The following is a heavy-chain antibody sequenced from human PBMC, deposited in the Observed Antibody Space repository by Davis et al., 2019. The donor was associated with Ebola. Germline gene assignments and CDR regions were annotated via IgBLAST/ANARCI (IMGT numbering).Heavy chain of an antibody. CDR1: GFTFSSYS. D-gene: IGHD3-16*01. J-gene: IGHJ4*02. CDR2: VSWNGSRT. Sequence: GESLKISCAASGFTFSSYSMNWVHQAPGKGLEWVSGVSWNGSRTHYADSVKGRFIISRDNSRNTLYLQTNSLRAEDTAVYYCVRAPNDMITSYWGQGTLVTVSS. V-gene: IGHV3-35*01. CDR3: VRAPNDMITSY.